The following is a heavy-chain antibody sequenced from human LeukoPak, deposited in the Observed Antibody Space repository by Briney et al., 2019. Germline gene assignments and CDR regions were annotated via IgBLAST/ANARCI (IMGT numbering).Heavy chain of an antibody. CDR2: ISYDGSNK. Sequence: PGRPLRLSCTASGFTFSTYAMHWVRQAPGKGLEWVAVISYDGSNKYYADSVKGRFTISRDNSKNTLYLQMNSLRDEDTAVYYCARDPRYSDDVTRFDSWGQGTLVTVSS. J-gene: IGHJ4*02. CDR1: GFTFSTYA. D-gene: IGHD1-1*01. V-gene: IGHV3-30*04. CDR3: ARDPRYSDDVTRFDS.